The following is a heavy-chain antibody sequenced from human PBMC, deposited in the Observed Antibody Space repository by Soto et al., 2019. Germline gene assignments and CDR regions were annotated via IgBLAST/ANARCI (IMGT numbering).Heavy chain of an antibody. D-gene: IGHD6-13*01. J-gene: IGHJ6*02. CDR1: GYSITSYW. CDR2: IYPGDSDT. V-gene: IGHV5-51*01. Sequence: GESLKISCKGSGYSITSYWIGWVRQMPGKGLEWMGIIYPGDSDTRYSPSFQGQVTISADKSISTAYLQWSSLKASDTAMYYCARRTLSSSWYGYYYGMDVWGQGTTVTVSS. CDR3: ARRTLSSSWYGYYYGMDV.